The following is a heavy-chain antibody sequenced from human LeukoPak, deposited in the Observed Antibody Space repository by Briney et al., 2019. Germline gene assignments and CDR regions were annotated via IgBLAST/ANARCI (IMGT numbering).Heavy chain of an antibody. D-gene: IGHD4-23*01. CDR1: GFTFSSYW. Sequence: PGGSLRLSCAASGFTFSSYWMSWVRQAPGKGLEWVANIKQDGSEKYYVDSVKGRFTISRDNAKNSLYLQMNSLRAEDTAVYYCARTPYGGKWPYYFDYWGQGTLVTVSS. CDR2: IKQDGSEK. CDR3: ARTPYGGKWPYYFDY. V-gene: IGHV3-7*01. J-gene: IGHJ4*02.